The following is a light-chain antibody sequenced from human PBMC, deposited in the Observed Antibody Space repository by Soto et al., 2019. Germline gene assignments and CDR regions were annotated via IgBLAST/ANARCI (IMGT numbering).Light chain of an antibody. Sequence: DIQLTQSPSFLSASVGDRVTITCRASQGTSSYLAWFQQKPGKAPNLLIYAASTLQSGVPSRFSGSGSGTGFTLRISSLQPEDFATYYCQHLKSYPLTFGGGTKVEIK. V-gene: IGKV1-9*01. CDR1: QGTSSY. J-gene: IGKJ4*01. CDR3: QHLKSYPLT. CDR2: AAS.